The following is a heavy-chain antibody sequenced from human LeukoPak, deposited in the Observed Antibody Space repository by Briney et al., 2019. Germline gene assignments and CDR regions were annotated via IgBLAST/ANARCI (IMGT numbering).Heavy chain of an antibody. CDR1: GFTFSSYG. J-gene: IGHJ4*02. D-gene: IGHD6-13*01. CDR3: AKGGYSSSWYFDY. CDR2: ISYDGSNK. Sequence: PGGSLRLSCAASGFTFSSYGMHWVRRAPGKGLEWVAVISYDGSNKYYADSVKGRFTISRDNSKNTLYLQMNSLRAEDTAVYYCAKGGYSSSWYFDYWGQGTLATVSS. V-gene: IGHV3-30*18.